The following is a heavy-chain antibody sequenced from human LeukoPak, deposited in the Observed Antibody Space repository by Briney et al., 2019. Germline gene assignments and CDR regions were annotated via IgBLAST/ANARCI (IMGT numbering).Heavy chain of an antibody. CDR2: IYYSGST. CDR3: ARFTMIVEGYYFDY. D-gene: IGHD3-22*01. V-gene: IGHV4-31*03. Sequence: SETLSLTCTVSGGSISSGGYYWSWIRQHPGKGLAWIGYIYYSGSTYYNPSLKSRVTISVDTSKNQFSLKLSSVTAADTAVYYCARFTMIVEGYYFDYWGQGTLVTVSS. CDR1: GGSISSGGYY. J-gene: IGHJ4*02.